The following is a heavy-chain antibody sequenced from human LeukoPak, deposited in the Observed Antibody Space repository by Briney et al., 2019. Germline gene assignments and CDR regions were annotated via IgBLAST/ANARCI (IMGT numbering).Heavy chain of an antibody. CDR1: GFTVSSNY. V-gene: IGHV3-66*01. Sequence: SGGSLRLSCAASGFTVSSNYMSWVRQAPGKGLEWVSVIYSGGSTYYADSVKGRFTISRDNSKNTLYLQMNSLRAEDTAVYYCARGSGVQVWSSLDYWGQGTLVTVSS. CDR3: ARGSGVQVWSSLDY. J-gene: IGHJ4*02. D-gene: IGHD5-18*01. CDR2: IYSGGST.